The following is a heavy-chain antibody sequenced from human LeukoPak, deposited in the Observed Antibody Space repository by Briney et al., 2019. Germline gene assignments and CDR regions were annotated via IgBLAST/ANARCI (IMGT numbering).Heavy chain of an antibody. CDR1: GGTFSSYA. CDR2: IIPIFGTA. J-gene: IGHJ4*02. Sequence: SVKVSSKASGGTFSSYAISWVRQAPGQGLEWMGGIIPIFGTANYAQKFQGRVTITADESTSTAYMELSSLRSEDTAVYYCARDASPYYYDSSGYPGRFDYWGQGTLVTVSS. CDR3: ARDASPYYYDSSGYPGRFDY. V-gene: IGHV1-69*13. D-gene: IGHD3-22*01.